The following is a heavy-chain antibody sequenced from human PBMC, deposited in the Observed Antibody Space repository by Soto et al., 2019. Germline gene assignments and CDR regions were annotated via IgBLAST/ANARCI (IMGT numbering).Heavy chain of an antibody. V-gene: IGHV3-15*07. J-gene: IGHJ3*02. CDR1: GFTFSNAW. D-gene: IGHD3-22*01. CDR2: IKSTTDGGTT. Sequence: PGGSLRLSCAASGFTFSNAWMNWVRQAPGKGLEWVGRIKSTTDGGTTDYAAPVKGRFTISRDDSKNTLYLQMNSLKTEDTAVYYCTTDPQQTMIVVVITNAAFDIWGQGTMVTVSS. CDR3: TTDPQQTMIVVVITNAAFDI.